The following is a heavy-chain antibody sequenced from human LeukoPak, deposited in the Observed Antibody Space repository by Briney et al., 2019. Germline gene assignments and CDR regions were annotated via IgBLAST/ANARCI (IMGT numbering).Heavy chain of an antibody. CDR3: AKSLFSGSYWGGFDY. D-gene: IGHD1-26*01. Sequence: GRSLRLSCAASGFTFSSYDMHWVRQAPGKGLEWVAVISYDGNNKYYADSVKGRFIISRGNSNNTLFLHMNSLRAEDTAVYNCAKSLFSGSYWGGFDYCGQGTLVTVSS. CDR1: GFTFSSYD. V-gene: IGHV3-30*18. J-gene: IGHJ4*02. CDR2: ISYDGNNK.